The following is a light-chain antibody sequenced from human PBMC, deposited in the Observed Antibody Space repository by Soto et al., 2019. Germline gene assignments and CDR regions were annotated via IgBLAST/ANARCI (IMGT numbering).Light chain of an antibody. Sequence: QSALTHPASVSGSPGQSITISCTGTSSDIGAYNFVSWYQQHPGKAPKLMLYDVNIRPSGVCNRFSGSKSGNTASLTISGLQAEDEADYYCTSWTTSTTMIFGGGTKLTVL. V-gene: IGLV2-14*03. CDR2: DVN. CDR3: TSWTTSTTMI. J-gene: IGLJ2*01. CDR1: SSDIGAYNF.